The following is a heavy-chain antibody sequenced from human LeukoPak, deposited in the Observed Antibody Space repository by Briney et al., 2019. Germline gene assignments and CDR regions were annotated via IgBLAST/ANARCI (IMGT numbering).Heavy chain of an antibody. CDR3: ARTGLLLWFRVAQNWFDP. J-gene: IGHJ5*02. CDR2: ISAYNGNT. Sequence: ASVKVSCKASGYTFTSYGISWVRQAPGQGLEWMGWISAYNGNTNYAQKLQGRVTMTTDTSTSTAYMELRSLRSDDTAVYYCARTGLLLWFRVAQNWFDPWGQGTLVTVSS. V-gene: IGHV1-18*01. D-gene: IGHD3-10*01. CDR1: GYTFTSYG.